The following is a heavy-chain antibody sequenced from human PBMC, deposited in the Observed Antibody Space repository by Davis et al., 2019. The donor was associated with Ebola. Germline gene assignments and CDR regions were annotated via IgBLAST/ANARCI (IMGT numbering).Heavy chain of an antibody. J-gene: IGHJ4*02. D-gene: IGHD3/OR15-3a*01. CDR3: ARDHFFAFDF. Sequence: PGGSLSLSCAASGFVFSDFSMNWVRQAPGKGLEWITYITKGSDAIHYADSVKGRFTVSRDNAKNSVFLQMSSLRDEDSAVYYCARDHFFAFDFWSQGVHVSVSS. V-gene: IGHV3-48*02. CDR1: GFVFSDFS. CDR2: ITKGSDAI.